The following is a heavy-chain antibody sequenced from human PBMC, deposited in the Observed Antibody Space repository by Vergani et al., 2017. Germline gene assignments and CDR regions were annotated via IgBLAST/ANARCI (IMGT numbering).Heavy chain of an antibody. V-gene: IGHV4-34*01. CDR2: INHSGST. Sequence: QVQLQESGPGLVKPSETLSLTCAVYGGFFSGYYWSWIRQPPGKGLEWIGEINHSGSTNYNPSLKSRVTISVDTSKNQFSLKLSSVTAADTAVYYCARESXLSGEVAVADAFDIWGQGTMVTVSS. CDR1: GGFFSGYY. J-gene: IGHJ3*02. D-gene: IGHD6-19*01. CDR3: ARESXLSGEVAVADAFDI.